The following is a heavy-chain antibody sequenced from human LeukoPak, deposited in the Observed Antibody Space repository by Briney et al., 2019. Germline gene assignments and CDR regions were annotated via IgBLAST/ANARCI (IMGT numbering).Heavy chain of an antibody. CDR3: ARVDYFES. V-gene: IGHV3-30*03. Sequence: GGSLRLSCAASGFTLSNYGMHWVRQAPGKGLEWVAVISYDGSNKYFADSVKGQFTISRDNSKNTLYLQMNSLRTEDTAVYYCARVDYFESWGQGTLVTVSS. J-gene: IGHJ4*02. CDR2: ISYDGSNK. CDR1: GFTLSNYG.